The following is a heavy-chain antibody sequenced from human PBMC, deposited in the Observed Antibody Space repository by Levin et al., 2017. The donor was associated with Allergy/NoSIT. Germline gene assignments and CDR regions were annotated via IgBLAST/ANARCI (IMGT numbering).Heavy chain of an antibody. CDR1: GFHFSFYV. Sequence: GESLKISCSASGFHFSFYVMHLVPPAPGKGLEWVALIVFDGNDQYYADSVKGRFTISRDNSKNTLYLQMSSLRENDTAIYYCAKRGYCSGNTCQSHDAIDVWGQGTLVIVSS. J-gene: IGHJ3*01. CDR2: IVFDGNDQ. D-gene: IGHD2-15*01. V-gene: IGHV3-30*18. CDR3: AKRGYCSGNTCQSHDAIDV.